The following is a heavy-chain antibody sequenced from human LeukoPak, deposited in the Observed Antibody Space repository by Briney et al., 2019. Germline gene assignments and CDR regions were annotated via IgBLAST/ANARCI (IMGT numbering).Heavy chain of an antibody. CDR2: ISGSGGGT. Sequence: GGSLRLSCAASRFTFNTYAMSWVRQAPGKGLEWVSAISGSGGGTYYADSVKGRFTISRDNSKNTLYLQMNSLRAEDTAVYYCAKGYYDSSGSYDAFDIWGQGTMVTVSS. D-gene: IGHD3-22*01. V-gene: IGHV3-23*01. CDR3: AKGYYDSSGSYDAFDI. CDR1: RFTFNTYA. J-gene: IGHJ3*02.